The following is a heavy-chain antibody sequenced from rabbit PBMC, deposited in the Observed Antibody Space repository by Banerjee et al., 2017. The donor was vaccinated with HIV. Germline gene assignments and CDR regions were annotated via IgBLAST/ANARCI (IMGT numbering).Heavy chain of an antibody. J-gene: IGHJ4*01. D-gene: IGHD2-1*01. V-gene: IGHV1S40*01. CDR1: GFSFNNNYH. Sequence: QSLEESGGDLAKPGASLTLTCTASGFSFNNNYHMCWVRLAPGKGLEWIACIDAGTSGTTYYANWAKGRFTFSKTSSTTVTLQMTSLTAADTATYFCARRNSDGRDYGTLHLWGQGTLVTVS. CDR2: IDAGTSGTT. CDR3: ARRNSDGRDYGTLHL.